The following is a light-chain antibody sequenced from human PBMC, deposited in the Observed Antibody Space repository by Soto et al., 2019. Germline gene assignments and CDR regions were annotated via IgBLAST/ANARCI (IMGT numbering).Light chain of an antibody. J-gene: IGKJ4*01. CDR2: GAS. V-gene: IGKV3-20*01. Sequence: EIVLTQSPGTLSLSPGERATLSCRTSQSVSSSYLAWYQQRPGQAPSLLIYGASSRATGIPDRFSGSGSGTDFTLNISRLEPEDFAVYYCQQYGSSPLTFGGGTKVEIK. CDR1: QSVSSSY. CDR3: QQYGSSPLT.